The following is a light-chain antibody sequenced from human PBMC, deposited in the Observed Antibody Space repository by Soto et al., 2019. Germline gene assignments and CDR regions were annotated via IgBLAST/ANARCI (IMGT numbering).Light chain of an antibody. CDR1: QNIRSN. V-gene: IGKV3-15*01. CDR2: GAS. J-gene: IGKJ1*01. Sequence: EIVMTQSPGPLSVSPGERSTLSCRASQNIRSNLAWYQQKPGQAPRLLIYGASTRATGIPARISGSGSGTEFTLTISSLQSEDFAVYYCQQYNKWRTFGQGTKVDIK. CDR3: QQYNKWRT.